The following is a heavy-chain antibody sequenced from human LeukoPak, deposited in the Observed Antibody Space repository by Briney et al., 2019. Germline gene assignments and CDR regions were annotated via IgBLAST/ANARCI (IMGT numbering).Heavy chain of an antibody. CDR2: MNPNSGNT. Sequence: GASVKVSCKASGYTFTSYDINWVRQATGQRLEWMGWMNPNSGNTGYAKKFQGRVTMTGSTSMSTAYMELSSLRSEDSAVYYCARGPGNNTGWSAGMPKGWFDPWGQGTLVTVSS. J-gene: IGHJ5*02. CDR3: ARGPGNNTGWSAGMPKGWFDP. CDR1: GYTFTSYD. D-gene: IGHD6-19*01. V-gene: IGHV1-8*01.